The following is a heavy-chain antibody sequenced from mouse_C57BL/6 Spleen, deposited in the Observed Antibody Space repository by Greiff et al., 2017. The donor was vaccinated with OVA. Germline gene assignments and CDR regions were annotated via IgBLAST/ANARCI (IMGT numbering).Heavy chain of an antibody. V-gene: IGHV1-50*01. CDR3: ARRWDGSRGYFDV. Sequence: QVQLKQPGAELVKPGASVKLSCKASGYTFTSYWMQWVKQRPGQGLEWIGEIDPSDSYTNYNQKFKGKATLTVDTSSSTAYMQRSSLTSEDSAVYYCARRWDGSRGYFDVWGTGTTVTVSS. CDR2: IDPSDSYT. J-gene: IGHJ1*03. D-gene: IGHD1-1*01. CDR1: GYTFTSYW.